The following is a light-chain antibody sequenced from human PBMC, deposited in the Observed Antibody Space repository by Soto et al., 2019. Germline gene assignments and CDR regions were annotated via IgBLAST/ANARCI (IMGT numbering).Light chain of an antibody. CDR2: DVS. CDR3: SSYTSSSTRVV. Sequence: QSALTQPASVSGSPGQSINISCTGTSSDVGAYNYVSWYQKHPGKAPKLMIYDVSNRPSGVSDRFSGSKSGNTASLTISGLQAEDEADYYCSSYTSSSTRVVFGGGTKLTVL. V-gene: IGLV2-14*03. J-gene: IGLJ2*01. CDR1: SSDVGAYNY.